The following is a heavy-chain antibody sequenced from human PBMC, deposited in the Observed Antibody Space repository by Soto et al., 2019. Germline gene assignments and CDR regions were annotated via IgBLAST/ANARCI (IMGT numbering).Heavy chain of an antibody. CDR2: INAGNGDT. CDR3: TRAQSGEN. J-gene: IGHJ1*01. D-gene: IGHD2-15*01. CDR1: GYTFTSYP. Sequence: SVKVSCKASGYTFTSYPIHWVRQAPGQRLEGVGWINAGNGDTKYAEKFQGRVTITRDTSASTAYMELSSLRSEDTAVYYCTRAQSGENWGQGTLVTVSS. V-gene: IGHV1-3*01.